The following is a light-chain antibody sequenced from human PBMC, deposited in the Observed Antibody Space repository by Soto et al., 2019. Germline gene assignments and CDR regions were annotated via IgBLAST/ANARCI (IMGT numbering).Light chain of an antibody. CDR2: WAS. CDR3: QQYESTPPT. J-gene: IGKJ2*01. Sequence: DIVMTQSPDSLAVSLGERATINCKSSQSVLYSSNNKNYLAWYQQRPGQPPQLLIYWASNRESGVPDRFSGSGSGTDFTLTITSLQAEDVAVYYCQQYESTPPTFGQGTKLEIK. CDR1: QSVLYSSNNKNY. V-gene: IGKV4-1*01.